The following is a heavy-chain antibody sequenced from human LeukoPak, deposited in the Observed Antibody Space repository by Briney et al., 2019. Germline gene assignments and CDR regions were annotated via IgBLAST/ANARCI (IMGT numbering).Heavy chain of an antibody. V-gene: IGHV5-51*01. CDR3: ARLLGPYCSSTNCYEYSDS. Sequence: GESLKISCKASGYNFTSYWIAWVRQMPGKGLEWVGIIYPGDSDTTYSPSFQGQVTISADKSISTAYLQWSSLKASDTAMFYCARLLGPYCSSTNCYEYSDSWGQGTLVTVSS. CDR1: GYNFTSYW. D-gene: IGHD2-2*01. J-gene: IGHJ4*02. CDR2: IYPGDSDT.